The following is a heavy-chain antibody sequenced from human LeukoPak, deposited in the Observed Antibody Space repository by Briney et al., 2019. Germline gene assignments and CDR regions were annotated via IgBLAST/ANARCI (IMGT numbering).Heavy chain of an antibody. CDR3: ARSWWLPDY. V-gene: IGHV3-48*03. Sequence: GGSLRLSCAASGFTFSSYAMSWVRQAPGKGLEWVSYISSSGSTIYYADSVKGRFTISRDNAKNSLYPQMNSLRAEDTAVYYCARSWWLPDYWGQGTLVTVSS. CDR1: GFTFSSYA. J-gene: IGHJ4*02. CDR2: ISSSGSTI. D-gene: IGHD2-15*01.